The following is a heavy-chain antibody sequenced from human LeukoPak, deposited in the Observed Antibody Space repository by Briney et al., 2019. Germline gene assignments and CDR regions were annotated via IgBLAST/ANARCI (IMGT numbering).Heavy chain of an antibody. V-gene: IGHV1-2*06. CDR2: INPNSGGT. CDR3: ARDWEYYYDSSGYYGFDY. D-gene: IGHD3-22*01. Sequence: GASVKVSCKASGHTFTGYYMHWVRQAPGQGLEWMGRINPNSGGTNYAQKFQGRVTMTRDTSISTAYMELSRLRSDDTAVYYCARDWEYYYDSSGYYGFDYWGQGTLVTVSS. CDR1: GHTFTGYY. J-gene: IGHJ4*02.